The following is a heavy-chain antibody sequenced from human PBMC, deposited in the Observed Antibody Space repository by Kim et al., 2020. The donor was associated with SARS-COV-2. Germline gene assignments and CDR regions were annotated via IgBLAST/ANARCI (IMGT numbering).Heavy chain of an antibody. V-gene: IGHV4-4*02. CDR2: IYHSGST. CDR1: GGSISSSNW. D-gene: IGHD3-16*01. Sequence: SETLSLTCAVSGGSISSSNWWSWVRQPPGKGLEWIGEIYHSGSTNYNPSLKSRVTISVDKSKNQFSLKLSSVTAADTAVYYCARDRLGGVFSYYYYGMDVWGQGTTVTVSS. CDR3: ARDRLGGVFSYYYYGMDV. J-gene: IGHJ6*02.